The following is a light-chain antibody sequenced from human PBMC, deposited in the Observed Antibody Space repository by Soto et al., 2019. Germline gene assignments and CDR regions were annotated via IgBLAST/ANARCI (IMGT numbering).Light chain of an antibody. V-gene: IGLV2-8*01. CDR2: EVS. Sequence: QSALSQPPSASGSPGQSVTICCTGTSSDVGGYNYVSWYQQHPGKAPKLMIYEVSKRPSGVPDRFSGSKSGNTASLTVSGLQADVDSDYYSSSYSGSNNLVFGGGTKLTVL. CDR1: SSDVGGYNY. J-gene: IGLJ2*01. CDR3: SSYSGSNNLV.